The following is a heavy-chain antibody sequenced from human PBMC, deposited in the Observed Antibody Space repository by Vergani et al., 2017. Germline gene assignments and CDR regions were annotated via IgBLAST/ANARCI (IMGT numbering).Heavy chain of an antibody. Sequence: EVQLVQSGAEVKKPGESLKISCKGSGYSFTSYWIGWVRQMPGKGLEWMGIIYPGDSDTRYSPSFQGQVTISADKSISTAYLQWSSLKASDTDMYYCARLPYRGGYSDYYFDYWGQGTLVTVSS. CDR3: ARLPYRGGYSDYYFDY. J-gene: IGHJ4*02. V-gene: IGHV5-51*01. CDR2: IYPGDSDT. D-gene: IGHD1-26*01. CDR1: GYSFTSYW.